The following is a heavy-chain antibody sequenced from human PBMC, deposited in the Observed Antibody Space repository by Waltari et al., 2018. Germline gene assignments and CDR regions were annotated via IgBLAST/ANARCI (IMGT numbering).Heavy chain of an antibody. CDR2: ISSGISYI. J-gene: IGHJ4*02. V-gene: IGHV3-21*01. CDR1: GFIFSRYS. CDR3: ARSLRDGSSYPDPIVFDF. Sequence: EMQLLESGGGLVKPGESLRLSCAASGFIFSRYSLNWVRQAPGKGLEWVASISSGISYIYYADSMRGRFTISRDDANNSVFLQLNGLRVEDTAVYYCARSLRDGSSYPDPIVFDFWGQGNLVTVSS. D-gene: IGHD2-15*01.